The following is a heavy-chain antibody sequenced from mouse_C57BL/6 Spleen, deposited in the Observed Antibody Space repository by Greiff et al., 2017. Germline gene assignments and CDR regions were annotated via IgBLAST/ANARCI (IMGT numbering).Heavy chain of an antibody. CDR3: AREGIYDAMDY. CDR1: GFTFSSYA. J-gene: IGHJ4*01. V-gene: IGHV5-4*01. Sequence: EVKLVESGGGLVKPGGSLKLSCAASGFTFSSYAMSWVRQTPEKRLEWVATISDGGSYTYYPDNVKGRFTLSRDNAKNNLYLQMSHLKSEDAAVYYCAREGIYDAMDYWGQGTSVTVSS. CDR2: ISDGGSYT.